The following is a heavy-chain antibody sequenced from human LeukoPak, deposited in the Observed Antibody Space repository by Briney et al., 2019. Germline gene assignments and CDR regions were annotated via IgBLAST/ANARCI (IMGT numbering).Heavy chain of an antibody. CDR1: GFTFDDYA. V-gene: IGHV3-9*01. CDR3: AKPEDSY. D-gene: IGHD2-15*01. Sequence: GGSLRLSCAASGFTFDDYAMHWVRQAPGKGLEWVSGISWNSGSIGYADSVKGRFTISRDNAKNSLYLQMNSLRAEDTALYYCAKPEDSYWGQGTLVTVSS. CDR2: ISWNSGSI. J-gene: IGHJ4*02.